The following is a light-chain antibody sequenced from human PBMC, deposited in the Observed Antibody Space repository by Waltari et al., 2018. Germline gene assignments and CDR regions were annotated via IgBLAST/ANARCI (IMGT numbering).Light chain of an antibody. J-gene: IGLJ3*02. CDR1: KTNKGKDNS. CDR2: EVS. Sequence: QSALTQPASVSGSPGQSFTIPGTGTKTNKGKDNSVSLYQQHPGKAPKVIIYEVSKWPSGISNRFSGSKSGNTASLTISGLQAEDEADYYCCSYAGNGIVMFGGGTKL. V-gene: IGLV2-23*02. CDR3: CSYAGNGIVM.